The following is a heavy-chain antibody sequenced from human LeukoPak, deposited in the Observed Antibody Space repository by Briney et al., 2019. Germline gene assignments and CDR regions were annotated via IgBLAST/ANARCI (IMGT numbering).Heavy chain of an antibody. CDR1: GGSTTGYF. CDR2: VYYKGDT. Sequence: SETLSLTCSVSGGSTTGYFWTWIRQPPGKGPEWIGYVYYKGDTSYSPSLDSRVSISVDTSKKQFSLKLNSVTAADTAMYYCARHVTVTYDAFDLWGQGTMVTVSS. D-gene: IGHD4-11*01. CDR3: ARHVTVTYDAFDL. J-gene: IGHJ3*01. V-gene: IGHV4-59*08.